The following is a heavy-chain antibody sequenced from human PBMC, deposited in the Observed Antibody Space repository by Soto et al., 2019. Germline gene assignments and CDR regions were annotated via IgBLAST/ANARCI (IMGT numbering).Heavy chain of an antibody. D-gene: IGHD3-10*01. CDR3: ARRTWFSFDY. Sequence: QLQLQESGPGLVKPSETLSLTCTVSGGSISSSSYYWGWIRQPPGKGLEWIGSISSSGSTYYKPSLKPPVDMSVATSKNRCSIKLTSVTAADTAVYYSARRTWFSFDYWGQGTLVTVSS. CDR1: GGSISSSSYY. V-gene: IGHV4-39*01. J-gene: IGHJ4*02. CDR2: ISSSGST.